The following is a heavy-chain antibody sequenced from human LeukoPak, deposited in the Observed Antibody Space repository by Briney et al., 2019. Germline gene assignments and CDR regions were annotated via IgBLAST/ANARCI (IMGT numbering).Heavy chain of an antibody. CDR2: ITGSSENT. CDR3: AKDVQQWLVKLHTPEYFQH. D-gene: IGHD6-19*01. Sequence: SGGSLRLSCAASGFPFSSYAMGWVRQAPGQGLQWISLITGSSENTYYADSVKGRFTISRDNSKNTLYLQMNSLRAEDTAVYYCAKDVQQWLVKLHTPEYFQHWGQGTLVTVSS. CDR1: GFPFSSYA. J-gene: IGHJ1*01. V-gene: IGHV3-23*01.